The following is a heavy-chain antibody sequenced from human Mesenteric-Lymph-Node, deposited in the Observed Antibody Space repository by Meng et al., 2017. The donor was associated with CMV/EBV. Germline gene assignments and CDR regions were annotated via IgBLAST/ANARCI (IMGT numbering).Heavy chain of an antibody. CDR2: IIPIFGIA. CDR3: ARDLEIPVAGPFDS. CDR1: GGTFSTYV. D-gene: IGHD6-19*01. J-gene: IGHJ4*02. V-gene: IGHV1-69*04. Sequence: ASGGTFSTYVISWVRQAPGQGLEWMGRIIPIFGIANYAQKFQGRVTITADKSTSTAYMELSSLRSEDTAMYYCARDLEIPVAGPFDSWGQGTLVTVSS.